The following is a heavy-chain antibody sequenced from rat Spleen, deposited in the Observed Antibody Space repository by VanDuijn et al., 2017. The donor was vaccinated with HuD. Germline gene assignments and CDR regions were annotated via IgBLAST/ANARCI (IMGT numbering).Heavy chain of an antibody. D-gene: IGHD1-11*01. J-gene: IGHJ2*01. CDR2: ISPGGVNT. CDR3: ARAIRSAGLYYFDY. V-gene: IGHV5-25*01. CDR1: GFTFNNYW. Sequence: EVQLMESGRGIVQPGRSLKLSCVVSGFTFNNYWMTWIRQAPTKGLEWVASISPGGVNTYYRDSVKGRFTISRDNAKSTLYLQMDSLRSEDTATYYCARAIRSAGLYYFDYWGQGVMVTVSS.